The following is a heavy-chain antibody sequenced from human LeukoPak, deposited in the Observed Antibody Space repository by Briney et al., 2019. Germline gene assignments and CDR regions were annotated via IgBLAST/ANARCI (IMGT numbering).Heavy chain of an antibody. J-gene: IGHJ6*02. V-gene: IGHV1-2*04. CDR2: INPNSGGT. CDR1: GYTFTGYY. D-gene: IGHD5-12*01. CDR3: ARGGYDFYYYYGMDV. Sequence: ASVKVSCKASGYTFTGYYMHWVRQAPGHGREWMGWINPNSGGTNYAQKFQGWVTMTRDTSISTAYMELSRLRSDDTAVYYCARGGYDFYYYYGMDVWGQGTTVTVSS.